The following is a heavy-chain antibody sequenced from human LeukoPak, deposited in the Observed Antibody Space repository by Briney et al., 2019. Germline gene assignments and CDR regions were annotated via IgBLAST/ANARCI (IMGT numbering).Heavy chain of an antibody. Sequence: PSETLSLTCTVSGGSISSSSYYWGWIRQPPGKGLGWIGSIYYTGSTYYNPSLKSRVTISVDTSKNQFSLKLSSVTAADTAVYYCARHRFAYYDFWSGYYPKNGAFDIWGQGTMVAVSS. V-gene: IGHV4-39*01. CDR3: ARHRFAYYDFWSGYYPKNGAFDI. CDR2: IYYTGST. CDR1: GGSISSSSYY. J-gene: IGHJ3*02. D-gene: IGHD3-3*01.